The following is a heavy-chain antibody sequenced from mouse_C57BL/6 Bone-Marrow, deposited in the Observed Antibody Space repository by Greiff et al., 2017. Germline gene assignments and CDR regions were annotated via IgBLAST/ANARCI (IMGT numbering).Heavy chain of an antibody. V-gene: IGHV1-81*01. CDR3: ARPYGSSYNY. CDR2: IYPRSGNT. Sequence: VQLKESGAELARPGASVKLSCKASGYTFTSYGISWVKQRTGQGLEWIGEIYPRSGNTYYNEKFKGKATLTADKSSSTAYMELRSLTSEDSAVYFCARPYGSSYNYWGQGTTLTVSS. CDR1: GYTFTSYG. D-gene: IGHD1-1*01. J-gene: IGHJ2*01.